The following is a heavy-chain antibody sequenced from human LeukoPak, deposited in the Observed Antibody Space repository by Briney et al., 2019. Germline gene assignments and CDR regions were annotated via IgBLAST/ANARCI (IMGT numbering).Heavy chain of an antibody. D-gene: IGHD1-1*01. Sequence: PSETLSLTWAVSGYSISSGCYWGWIRQPPGKGLEWIGSIFHSGSTYYNPSLKSRVSISVDTSKNQVSLRLSSVTAADTAVYYCARHLGTLYTAFDYWGQGTLVTVSS. CDR2: IFHSGST. CDR1: GYSISSGCY. J-gene: IGHJ4*02. CDR3: ARHLGTLYTAFDY. V-gene: IGHV4-38-2*01.